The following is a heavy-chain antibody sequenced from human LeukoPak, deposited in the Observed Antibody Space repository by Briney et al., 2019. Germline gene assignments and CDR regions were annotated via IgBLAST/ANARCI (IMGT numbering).Heavy chain of an antibody. J-gene: IGHJ6*03. V-gene: IGHV4-38-2*02. CDR3: ARVPPYYYYYYMDV. CDR2: IFHSGST. CDR1: GFSLTIGYF. Sequence: SETLSLTCNVSGFSLTIGYFWGWIRQPPGKGLEWIGSIFHSGSTYFNPSLKSRVTISLDTSKNQFSLKLSSVTAADTAVYYCARVPPYYYYYYMDVWGKGTTVTVSS.